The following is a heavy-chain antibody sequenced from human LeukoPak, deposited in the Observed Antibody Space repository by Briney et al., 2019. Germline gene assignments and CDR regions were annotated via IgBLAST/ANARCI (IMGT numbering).Heavy chain of an antibody. J-gene: IGHJ6*03. D-gene: IGHD6-6*01. Sequence: ASVKVSCKASGYTFTSYDINWVRQATGQGLEWMGWMNPNSGNTGYAQKFQGRVTITRNTSISTAYMELSSLRSEDTAVYYCARASSSSSRFNYYYYYYMDVWGKGTTVTVSS. CDR3: ARASSSSSRFNYYYYYYMDV. CDR2: MNPNSGNT. CDR1: GYTFTSYD. V-gene: IGHV1-8*03.